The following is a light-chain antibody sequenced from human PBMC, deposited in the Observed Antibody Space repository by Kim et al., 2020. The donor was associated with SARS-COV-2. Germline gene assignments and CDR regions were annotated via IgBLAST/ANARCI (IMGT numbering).Light chain of an antibody. Sequence: PGERAPLSCRASQTVTLNSLAWYQQRPGQAPRLLIYGTSSRATGIPDKFTGSGSGTDFSLTIARLEPEDFALYYCQHFDTSSFTFGPGTTVDIK. CDR1: QTVTLNS. V-gene: IGKV3-20*01. J-gene: IGKJ3*01. CDR2: GTS. CDR3: QHFDTSSFT.